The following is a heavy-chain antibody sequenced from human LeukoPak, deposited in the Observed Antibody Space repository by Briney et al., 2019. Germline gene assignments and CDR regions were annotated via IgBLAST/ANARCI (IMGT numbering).Heavy chain of an antibody. D-gene: IGHD2-21*01. CDR1: GGSISGFY. V-gene: IGHV4-59*08. CDR2: IYYSGSA. J-gene: IGHJ4*02. Sequence: PSETLSLTCTVSGGSISGFYWSWIRQPPGKGLEWIGYIYYSGSAYYNPSLKSRVTISVDTSKNQFSLKLSSVTAADTAVYYCARHSTRGGDFDYWGQGTLVTVSS. CDR3: ARHSTRGGDFDY.